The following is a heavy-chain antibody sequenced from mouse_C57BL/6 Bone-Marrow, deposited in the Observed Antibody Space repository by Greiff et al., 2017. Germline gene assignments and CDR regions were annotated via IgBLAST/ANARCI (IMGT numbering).Heavy chain of an antibody. Sequence: EVTLVVSGGGLVKPGGSLKLSCAASGFTFSDYGMHWVRQAPEQGLEWVAYISSGSSTIYYADTVKGRFTISRDNAKNTLFLQMTSLRSEDTAMYYCARENYGSGLDYGGQGTTLTVSS. D-gene: IGHD1-1*01. J-gene: IGHJ2*01. CDR3: ARENYGSGLDY. CDR1: GFTFSDYG. V-gene: IGHV5-17*01. CDR2: ISSGSSTI.